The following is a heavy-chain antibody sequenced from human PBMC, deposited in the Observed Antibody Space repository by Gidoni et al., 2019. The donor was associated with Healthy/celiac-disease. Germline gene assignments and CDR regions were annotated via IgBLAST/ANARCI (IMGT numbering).Heavy chain of an antibody. J-gene: IGHJ3*02. CDR3: ARQPRSPRGPRDAFDI. CDR2: IYYSGST. D-gene: IGHD6-25*01. CDR1: GGSISSSSYY. V-gene: IGHV4-39*01. Sequence: QLQLQESGPGLVKPSETLSLTCTVSGGSISSSSYYWGWIRQPPGKGLEWIGSIYYSGSTYYNPSLKSRVTIPLDTSKNQFSLKLSSVTAADTAVYYCARQPRSPRGPRDAFDIWGQGTMVTVSS.